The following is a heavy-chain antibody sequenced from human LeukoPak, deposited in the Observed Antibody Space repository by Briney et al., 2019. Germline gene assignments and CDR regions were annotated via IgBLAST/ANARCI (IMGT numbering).Heavy chain of an antibody. Sequence: GGSLRLSCAASGFTFSSYAMSWVRQAPGKGLEWVSAISGSGGSTYYTDSVKGRFTISRDNSKNTLYLQMNSLRAEDTAVYYCAKEGVTNVAGYYYYGMDVGGQGTTVTVSS. D-gene: IGHD3-3*01. V-gene: IGHV3-23*01. CDR1: GFTFSSYA. CDR3: AKEGVTNVAGYYYYGMDV. J-gene: IGHJ6*02. CDR2: ISGSGGST.